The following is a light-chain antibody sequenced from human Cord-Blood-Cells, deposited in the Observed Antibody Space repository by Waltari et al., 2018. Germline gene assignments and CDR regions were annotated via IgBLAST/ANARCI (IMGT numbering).Light chain of an antibody. V-gene: IGKV4-1*01. J-gene: IGKJ1*01. Sequence: DIVMTQSPDSLAVSLGETATINCKSSQSVLYSSNNKNYLAWYQQKPVQPPKLLIYWASTRESGVPDRFSGSGCGTDFTLTISSLQAEDVAVYYCQQYYSTPPTFGQGTKVEIK. CDR2: WAS. CDR1: QSVLYSSNNKNY. CDR3: QQYYSTPPT.